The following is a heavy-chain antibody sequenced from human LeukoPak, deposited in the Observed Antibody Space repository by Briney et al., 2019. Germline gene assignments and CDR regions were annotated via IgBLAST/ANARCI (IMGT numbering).Heavy chain of an antibody. CDR3: AKGVNKDIVVPGIDY. J-gene: IGHJ4*02. D-gene: IGHD2-2*01. CDR2: IRYDGSNK. CDR1: GFTFSSYG. Sequence: GGSLRLSCAASGFTFSSYGMHWVRQAPGKGLEWVAFIRYDGSNKYYADSVKGRFTISRDNSKNTLYLQMNSLRAEDTAVYYCAKGVNKDIVVPGIDYWGQGTLVTVSS. V-gene: IGHV3-30*02.